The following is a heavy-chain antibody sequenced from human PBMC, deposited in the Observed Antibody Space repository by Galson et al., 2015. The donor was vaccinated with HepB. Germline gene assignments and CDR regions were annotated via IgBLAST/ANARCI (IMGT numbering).Heavy chain of an antibody. CDR3: ARDPYISSSAIDY. V-gene: IGHV3-21*01. Sequence: SLRLSCAVSGFTFSNYSMNWVRQAPGKGLERVSSITSSWNFLYDADMYYADSVKGRFTISRDNAKNSLYLQMNSLRPEDTAVYYCARDPYISSSAIDYWGQGTLVTVSS. CDR1: GFTFSNYS. J-gene: IGHJ4*02. D-gene: IGHD6-6*01. CDR2: ITSSWNFLYDADM.